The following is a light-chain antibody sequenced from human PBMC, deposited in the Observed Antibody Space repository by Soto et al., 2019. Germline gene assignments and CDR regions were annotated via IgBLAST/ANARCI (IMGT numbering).Light chain of an antibody. V-gene: IGKV1-5*03. CDR2: KAS. CDR1: QSISKY. CDR3: QEYNSNWT. Sequence: DIQMTQSPSTLSASVEDRVTITCRASQSISKYLAWYQQKPGKAPKLLIYKASSLESGVPSRFSGSGSGTEFTLTISSLQPDDFGTYYRQEYNSNWTFGQGTKVEIK. J-gene: IGKJ1*01.